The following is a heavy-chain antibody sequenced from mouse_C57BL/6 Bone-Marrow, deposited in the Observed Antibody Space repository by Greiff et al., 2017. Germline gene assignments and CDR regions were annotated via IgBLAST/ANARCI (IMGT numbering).Heavy chain of an antibody. CDR3: ARDGSSLYWYFDV. V-gene: IGHV5-12*01. J-gene: IGHJ1*03. CDR1: GFTFSDYY. CDR2: ISTGGGST. D-gene: IGHD1-1*01. Sequence: EVQRVESGGGLVQPGGSLKLSCAASGFTFSDYYMYWVRQTPEKRLAWVAYISTGGGSTYYPDTVKGRFTISRDNAKNTLYLQMSRLKSEDTAMYYCARDGSSLYWYFDVWGTGTTVTVAS.